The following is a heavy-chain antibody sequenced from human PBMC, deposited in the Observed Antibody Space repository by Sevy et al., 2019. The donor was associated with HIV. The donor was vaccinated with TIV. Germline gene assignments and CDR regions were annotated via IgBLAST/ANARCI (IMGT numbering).Heavy chain of an antibody. CDR3: ARDGGSSEWGAEY. J-gene: IGHJ4*02. Sequence: ASVKVSCKASGYTFTGYYMHWVRQAPGQGLEWMGRINPNSGGTNYAQKFQGRVTMTRDTSFSTAYMELSRLRSDDTAVYYCARDGGSSEWGAEYWGQGTLVTVSS. D-gene: IGHD1-26*01. CDR2: INPNSGGT. CDR1: GYTFTGYY. V-gene: IGHV1-2*06.